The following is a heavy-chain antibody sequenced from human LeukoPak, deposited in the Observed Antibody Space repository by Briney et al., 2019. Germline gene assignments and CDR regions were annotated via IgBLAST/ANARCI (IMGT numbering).Heavy chain of an antibody. V-gene: IGHV1-8*03. Sequence: ASVKVSCKASGYTFTSYDINWVRQATGQGLEWMGWMNPNSGNTGYAQKFQGRVTITRNTSISTAYMELSSLRSEDTAVYYCAITCDFWSSYLGVPPSGLETWGQGTLVTVSS. D-gene: IGHD3-3*01. CDR2: MNPNSGNT. J-gene: IGHJ5*02. CDR1: GYTFTSYD. CDR3: AITCDFWSSYLGVPPSGLET.